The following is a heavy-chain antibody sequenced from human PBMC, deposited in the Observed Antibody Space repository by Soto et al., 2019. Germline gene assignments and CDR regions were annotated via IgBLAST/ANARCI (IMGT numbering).Heavy chain of an antibody. CDR3: AKDPMAGLDHLFDS. Sequence: PVGSLRLSCAASGFTFSSYDMSWVRQAPVKGLEWVSAINAGGGSTYYADSVKGRFTISRDNSKNTLYLQMNSLSPEDTAVYYCAKDPMAGLDHLFDSWGPGTLLTVSS. CDR1: GFTFSSYD. D-gene: IGHD3-9*01. J-gene: IGHJ4*02. CDR2: INAGGGST. V-gene: IGHV3-23*01.